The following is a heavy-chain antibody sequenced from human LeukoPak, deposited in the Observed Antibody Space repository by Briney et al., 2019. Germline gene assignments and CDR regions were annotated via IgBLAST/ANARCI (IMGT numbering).Heavy chain of an antibody. V-gene: IGHV4-30-4*08. D-gene: IGHD2-2*01. J-gene: IGHJ4*02. CDR1: GGSISGGDYY. CDR2: INYSGTT. CDR3: ARRYCSSTSCYLFDY. Sequence: SETLSLTCTVSGGSISGGDYYWSWLRQPPGKGLDWFGYINYSGTTYYNPSLRSRLTISIDTSKNQYSLKLSSATAADTAVYYCARRYCSSTSCYLFDYWGQGTLVTVSS.